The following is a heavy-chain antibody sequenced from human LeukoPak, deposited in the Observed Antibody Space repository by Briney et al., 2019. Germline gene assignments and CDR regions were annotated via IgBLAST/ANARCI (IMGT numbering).Heavy chain of an antibody. CDR1: GGSFSGYY. V-gene: IGHV4-34*01. CDR3: ARERDSSSSQNWFDP. D-gene: IGHD6-6*01. J-gene: IGHJ5*02. CDR2: INHSGST. Sequence: SETLSLTCAVYGGSFSGYYWSWIRQPPGKGLEWIGEINHSGSTNYNPSLKSRATISVDTSKNQFSLKLSSVTAADTAVYYCARERDSSSSQNWFDPWGQGTLVTVSS.